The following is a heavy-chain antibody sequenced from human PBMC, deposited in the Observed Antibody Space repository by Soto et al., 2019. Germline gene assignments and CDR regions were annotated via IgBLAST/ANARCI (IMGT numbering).Heavy chain of an antibody. CDR1: VDRVSDNSAS. J-gene: IGHJ6*01. D-gene: IGHD1-1*01. V-gene: IGHV6-1*01. CDR3: ARGGGWNSYAMDV. Sequence: PTQTLSLTYVLSVDRVSDNSASWNWNRQSPSRGLEWLGRTYYRSKWYNDYAVSVKSRITINPDTSKNQFSLHLNSVTPEDSALYYCARGGGWNSYAMDVWVQGTTVTGSS. CDR2: TYYRSKWYN.